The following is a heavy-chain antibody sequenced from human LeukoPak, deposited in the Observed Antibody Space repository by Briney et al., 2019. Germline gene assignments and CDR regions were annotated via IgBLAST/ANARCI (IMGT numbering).Heavy chain of an antibody. D-gene: IGHD3-22*01. Sequence: GGSLRLSCAASGFTFDDYGMSWVRQAPGKGLVWVSRINHDGSNTNYADSVKGRFTISRDNAKNTLYLQMNSLRAEDTAVYYCVRDWGYDSSGYWQKYFDTWGQGILVTVSS. CDR3: VRDWGYDSSGYWQKYFDT. CDR2: INHDGSNT. CDR1: GFTFDDYG. V-gene: IGHV3-74*01. J-gene: IGHJ4*02.